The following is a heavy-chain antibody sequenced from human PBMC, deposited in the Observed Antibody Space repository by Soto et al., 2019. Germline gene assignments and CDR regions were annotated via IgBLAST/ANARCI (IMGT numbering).Heavy chain of an antibody. CDR1: GGSISSGDYY. V-gene: IGHV4-30-4*01. J-gene: IGHJ4*02. CDR3: ARVVDAAMLS. CDR2: IYYSGST. Sequence: QVQLQESGPGLVKPSQTLSLTCTVSGGSISSGDYYWTWIRQPPGKGLEWIGYIYYSGSTYYNPSLKSRVTISIDTSKNQLPLQLSSVTAADTAVYYCARVVDAAMLSWGQGTLVTVSS. D-gene: IGHD5-18*01.